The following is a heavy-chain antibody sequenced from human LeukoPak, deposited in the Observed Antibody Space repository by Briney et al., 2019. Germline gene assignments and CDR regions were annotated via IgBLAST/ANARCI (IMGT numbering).Heavy chain of an antibody. V-gene: IGHV1-69*05. CDR2: IIPFFGTA. D-gene: IGHD3-22*01. J-gene: IGHJ3*02. Sequence: SVKVSCKASGGTFSSYAISWVRQAPGQGREGMGRIIPFFGTANYAQKFKGRVTITTNESTSTAYMELSSLRSEDTAVYYCARQNMIVVALDAFDIWGQGTMVTVSS. CDR3: ARQNMIVVALDAFDI. CDR1: GGTFSSYA.